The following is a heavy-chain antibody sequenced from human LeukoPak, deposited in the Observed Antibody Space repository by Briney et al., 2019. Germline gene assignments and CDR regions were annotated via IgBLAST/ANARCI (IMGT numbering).Heavy chain of an antibody. CDR3: ARIYERGAFDI. Sequence: SETLSLTCAVYGGSFSGYYWSWIRQTPGKGLEWIGEINHSGSTNYDPSLKSRVTISVDTSKNQFSLKLSSVTAADTAVYYCARIYERGAFDIWGQGTMVTVSS. J-gene: IGHJ3*02. CDR1: GGSFSGYY. D-gene: IGHD1-1*01. CDR2: INHSGST. V-gene: IGHV4-34*01.